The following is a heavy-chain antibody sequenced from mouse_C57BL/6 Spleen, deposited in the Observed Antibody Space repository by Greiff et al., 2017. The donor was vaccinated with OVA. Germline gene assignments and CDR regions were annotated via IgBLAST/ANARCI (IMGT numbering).Heavy chain of an antibody. V-gene: IGHV14-1*01. D-gene: IGHD1-2*01. J-gene: IGHJ2*01. CDR2: IDPEDGDT. Sequence: EVKLQESGAELVRPGASVKLSCTASGFNIKDYYMHWVKQRPEQGLEWIGRIDPEDGDTEYAPKFQGKATMTADTSSNTAYLQLSSLTSEDTAVYYCTTFPPHYYASYYFDYWGQGTTLTVSS. CDR3: TTFPPHYYASYYFDY. CDR1: GFNIKDYY.